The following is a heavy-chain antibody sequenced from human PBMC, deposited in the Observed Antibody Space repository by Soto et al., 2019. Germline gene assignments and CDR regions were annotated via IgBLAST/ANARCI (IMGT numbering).Heavy chain of an antibody. CDR1: GYTFTGYY. CDR2: INPNSGGT. CDR3: ARGTAYYYDSSGQPIIDY. V-gene: IGHV1-2*04. D-gene: IGHD3-22*01. Sequence: ASVKVSCKASGYTFTGYYMHWVRQAPGQGLEWMGWINPNSGGTNYAQKFQGWVTMTRDTSISTAYMELSRLRSDDTAVYYCARGTAYYYDSSGQPIIDYWGQGTLVTVSS. J-gene: IGHJ4*02.